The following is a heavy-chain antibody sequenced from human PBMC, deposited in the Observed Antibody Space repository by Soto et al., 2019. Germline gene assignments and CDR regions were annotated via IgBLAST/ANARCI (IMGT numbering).Heavy chain of an antibody. Sequence: SETLSLTCTVSGGSISSYYWSWIRQPPGKGLEWIGYIYYSGSTNYNPSLKSRVTISVDTSKNQFSLKLSSVTAADTAVYYCARHTAYSGSMDYWGQGTLVTVPS. V-gene: IGHV4-59*01. CDR2: IYYSGST. J-gene: IGHJ4*02. CDR1: GGSISSYY. CDR3: ARHTAYSGSMDY. D-gene: IGHD1-26*01.